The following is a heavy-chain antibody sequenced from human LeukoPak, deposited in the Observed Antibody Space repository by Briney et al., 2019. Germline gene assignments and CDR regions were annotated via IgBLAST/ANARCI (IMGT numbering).Heavy chain of an antibody. V-gene: IGHV5-51*01. D-gene: IGHD6-13*01. CDR1: GYNFPIYW. Sequence: GEALKISCQGSGYNFPIYWIGWVRQMPGQGLEWMGIIYPDDSNTIYGPSFQGQVTISADKSINTAYLEWSSLKASDTAIYYCARQGAAGKYYYYYMDVWGKGTTVTVSS. CDR3: ARQGAAGKYYYYYMDV. CDR2: IYPDDSNT. J-gene: IGHJ6*03.